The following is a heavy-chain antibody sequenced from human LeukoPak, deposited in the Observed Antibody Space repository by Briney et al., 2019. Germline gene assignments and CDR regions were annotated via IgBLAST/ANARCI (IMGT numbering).Heavy chain of an antibody. V-gene: IGHV3-23*01. D-gene: IGHD3/OR15-3a*01. CDR1: GFTFSSYA. CDR2: ISGSGGST. CDR3: ARGAGLGD. J-gene: IGHJ4*02. Sequence: GGSLRLSCAASGFTFSSYAMSWVRQAPGKGLEWVSAISGSGGSTYYADSVKGRFTISRDNAKQSLSLQMNSLRDEDTAVYYCARGAGLGDWGQGALVTVSS.